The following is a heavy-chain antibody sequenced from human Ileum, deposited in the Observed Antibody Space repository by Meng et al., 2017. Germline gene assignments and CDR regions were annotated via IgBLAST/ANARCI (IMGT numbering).Heavy chain of an antibody. D-gene: IGHD2-15*01. J-gene: IGHJ4*02. CDR1: GSSASSPYY. CDR2: VSHTATT. V-gene: IGHV4-38-2*01. CDR3: ASDIAFAWFYY. Sequence: SETLSPTCAVSGSSASSPYYWGWIRQPPGKGLEWIGTVSHTATTYYNSSLRNRVTISLDTSKNQFSLRLNSVTAADAAVYYCASDIAFAWFYYWGQGTLVTVSS.